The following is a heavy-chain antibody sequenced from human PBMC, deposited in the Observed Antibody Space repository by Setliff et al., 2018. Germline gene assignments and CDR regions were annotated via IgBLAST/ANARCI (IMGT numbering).Heavy chain of an antibody. Sequence: PGESLKISCAASGFTFTSYAMNWVRQAPGKGLEWVSAISGSGGSTDYADSVKGRLTISRDNSKNTLYLQMNGLRAEDTAIYYCAGDPPGPHLVYTYWGQGALVTVSS. J-gene: IGHJ4*02. D-gene: IGHD3-16*01. CDR1: GFTFTSYA. CDR3: AGDPPGPHLVYTY. CDR2: ISGSGGST. V-gene: IGHV3-23*01.